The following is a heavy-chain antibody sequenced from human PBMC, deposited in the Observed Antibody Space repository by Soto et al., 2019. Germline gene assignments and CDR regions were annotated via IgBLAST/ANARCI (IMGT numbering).Heavy chain of an antibody. CDR3: ASEGVTYSGSYYNSFDI. CDR1: AFTFSRYA. D-gene: IGHD1-26*01. Sequence: QVHLVESGGGVVQPGRSLRLSCAASAFTFSRYAMHWVRQAPGKGLERVAVIAYDGTNKYYADSVKCRFTISRDNSKTTQDLQMTSLRAKDTAVSYCASEGVTYSGSYYNSFDIWGQGTMVTVSS. J-gene: IGHJ3*02. V-gene: IGHV3-30-3*01. CDR2: IAYDGTNK.